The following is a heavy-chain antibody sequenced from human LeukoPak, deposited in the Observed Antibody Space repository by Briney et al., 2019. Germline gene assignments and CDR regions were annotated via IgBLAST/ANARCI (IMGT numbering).Heavy chain of an antibody. CDR3: SRSSLNWESENDY. D-gene: IGHD7-27*01. Sequence: PGGSLRLSCAASGFTFSGSAMHWVRQASGKGLDWVGRIRREANSYATAYAASVKGRFTISRDDSKNMAYLQINSLKTEDTAVYYCSRSSLNWESENDYWGQGTLVIVSS. CDR2: IRREANSYAT. V-gene: IGHV3-73*01. J-gene: IGHJ4*02. CDR1: GFTFSGSA.